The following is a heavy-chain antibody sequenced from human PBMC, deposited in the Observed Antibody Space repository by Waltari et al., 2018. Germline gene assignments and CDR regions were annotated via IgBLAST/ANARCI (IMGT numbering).Heavy chain of an antibody. CDR2: RNPNTGNT. J-gene: IGHJ5*02. D-gene: IGHD3-10*01. CDR1: GYTFTNQD. CDR3: AREARGDDARDR. Sequence: QVQLVQSGAEVEKPGASVKVSCKASGYTFTNQDSNWVRQAPGQGREGRGWRNPNTGNTGDAQSGQGRGRRTRQSAMDTAYREGTGRTAEDTAGEDGAREARGDDARDRGGQGTGGT. V-gene: IGHV1-8*02.